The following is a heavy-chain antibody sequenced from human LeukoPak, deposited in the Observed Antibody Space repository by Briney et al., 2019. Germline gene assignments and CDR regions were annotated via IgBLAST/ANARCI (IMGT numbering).Heavy chain of an antibody. CDR3: ARNGDFRLDY. V-gene: IGHV4-34*01. D-gene: IGHD2-21*02. J-gene: IGHJ4*02. CDR2: INHSGST. Sequence: SETLSLTCAVYGGSFSGYYWSWIRQPPGKGLEWIGEINHSGSTNYNPSLKSRVTISVDTSKNQFSLKLSSVTAADTAVYYCARNGDFRLDYWGQGTLVTVSS. CDR1: GGSFSGYY.